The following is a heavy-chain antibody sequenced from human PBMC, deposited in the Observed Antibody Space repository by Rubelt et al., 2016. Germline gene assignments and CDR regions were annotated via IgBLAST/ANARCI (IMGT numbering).Heavy chain of an antibody. CDR1: GGSISSGGYY. CDR2: IYYSGST. J-gene: IGHJ5*02. V-gene: IGHV4-31*09. CDR3: AGSSSPFDWFDP. D-gene: IGHD6-6*01. Sequence: QLQLQESGPGLVKPSQTLSLTCTVSGGSISSGGYYWSWIRQHPGKGLEWIGYIYYSGSTNYNPSLKSRVTISVDKSKTQFSLKLSAVTAADTAVYYCAGSSSPFDWFDPWGQGTLVTVSS.